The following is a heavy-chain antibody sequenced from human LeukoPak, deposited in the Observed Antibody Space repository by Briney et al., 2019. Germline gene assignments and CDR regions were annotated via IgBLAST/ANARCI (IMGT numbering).Heavy chain of an antibody. V-gene: IGHV1-46*01. CDR1: GYTFTSYY. Sequence: ASVKVSCKASGYTFTSYYMHWVRQAPGQGLEWMGIINPSGGSTSYAQKFQGRVTMTRDTSTSTVYMELSSLRSEDTAVYYCARERVTMVRGVHNWFDPWGQGTLATVSS. CDR2: INPSGGST. D-gene: IGHD3-10*01. J-gene: IGHJ5*02. CDR3: ARERVTMVRGVHNWFDP.